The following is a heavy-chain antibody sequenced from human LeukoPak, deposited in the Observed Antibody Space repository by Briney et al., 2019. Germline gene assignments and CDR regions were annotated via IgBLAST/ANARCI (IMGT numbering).Heavy chain of an antibody. CDR1: GGSISSSSYY. Sequence: SETLSLTCTVSGGSISSSSYYWGWIRQPPGKGLEWIGSIYYSGSTYYNPSLKSRVTISVDTSKNQFSLKLSSVTAADTAVYFCATLSYSGTFDSWGQGTMVTVSS. CDR3: ATLSYSGTFDS. J-gene: IGHJ4*02. V-gene: IGHV4-39*07. D-gene: IGHD1-26*01. CDR2: IYYSGST.